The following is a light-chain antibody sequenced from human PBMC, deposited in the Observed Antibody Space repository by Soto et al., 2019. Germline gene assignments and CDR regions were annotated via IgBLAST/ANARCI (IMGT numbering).Light chain of an antibody. V-gene: IGLV2-23*01. CDR2: EAS. CDR3: CSYADTTTLV. J-gene: IGLJ3*02. Sequence: QSVLTQPASVSGSPGQSITISCAGASSDVGSYNLVSWYQQHPGKAPKLMIYEASQRPSGVSNRFSGSKSGNTASLTISGLQAEDEADYYCCSYADTTTLVFGGGTKVTVL. CDR1: SSDVGSYNL.